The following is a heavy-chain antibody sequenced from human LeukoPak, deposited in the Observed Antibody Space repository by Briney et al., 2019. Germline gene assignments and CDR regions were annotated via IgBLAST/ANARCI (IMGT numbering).Heavy chain of an antibody. CDR3: ARGDYYGSGRHNYYYYYMDV. CDR1: GYTFTSYG. J-gene: IGHJ6*03. CDR2: ISAYNGNT. Sequence: GAPVKVSCKASGYTFTSYGISWVRQAPGQGLEWMGWISAYNGNTNYAQKLQGRVTMTTDTSTSTAYMELRSLRSDDTAVYYCARGDYYGSGRHNYYYYYMDVWGKGTTVTVSS. V-gene: IGHV1-18*01. D-gene: IGHD3-10*01.